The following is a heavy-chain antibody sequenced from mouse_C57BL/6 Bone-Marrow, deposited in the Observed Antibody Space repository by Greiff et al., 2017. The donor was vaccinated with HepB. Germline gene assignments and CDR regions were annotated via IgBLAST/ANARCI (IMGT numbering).Heavy chain of an antibody. CDR2: INPSSGYT. J-gene: IGHJ2*01. V-gene: IGHV1-4*01. CDR1: GYTFTSYT. CDR3: AREGFTTVVATDFDY. Sequence: QVQLQQSGAELARPGASVKMSCKASGYTFTSYTMHWVKQRPGQGLEWIGYINPSSGYTKYNQKFKDKATLTADKSSSTAYLQLSSLTSVDSAVYYCAREGFTTVVATDFDYWGQGTTLTVSS. D-gene: IGHD1-1*01.